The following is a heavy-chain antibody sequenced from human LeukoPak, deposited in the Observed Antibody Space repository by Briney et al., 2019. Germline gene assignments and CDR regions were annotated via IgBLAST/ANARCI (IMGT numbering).Heavy chain of an antibody. Sequence: GGSLRLSCATSGFTFGAYPMSWVRQPPGKGIQWLAFITSEGYAEYAASVRGRFSISRDDSSSMAYLQMHSLQADDTAVYYCLRALAPTVGLWYFDYSGQGTLVTVSS. CDR1: GFTFGAYP. CDR3: LRALAPTVGLWYFDY. J-gene: IGHJ4*02. CDR2: ITSEGYA. D-gene: IGHD3-10*01. V-gene: IGHV3-49*04.